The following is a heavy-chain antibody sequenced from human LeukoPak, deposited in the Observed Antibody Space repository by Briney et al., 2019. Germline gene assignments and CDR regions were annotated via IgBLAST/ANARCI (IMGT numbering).Heavy chain of an antibody. CDR3: ARARASGRSGFDY. J-gene: IGHJ4*02. V-gene: IGHV3-23*01. Sequence: GGSLRLSCAASGFTFSSYAMSWVRQAPGKGLEWVSVISGSGGNTYYADSVKGRFTISRDNSKNSLYLQMNSLRDEDTAVYYCARARASGRSGFDYWGQGTLVTVSS. CDR2: ISGSGGNT. CDR1: GFTFSSYA. D-gene: IGHD2-15*01.